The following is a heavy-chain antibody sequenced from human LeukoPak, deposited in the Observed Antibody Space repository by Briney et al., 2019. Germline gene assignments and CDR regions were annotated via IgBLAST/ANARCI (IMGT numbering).Heavy chain of an antibody. J-gene: IGHJ4*02. CDR1: GFTFSSYA. D-gene: IGHD3-10*01. V-gene: IGHV3-30-3*01. Sequence: GGSLRLSCAASGFTFSSYAMHWVRQAPGKGLEWVAVISYDGSNKYYADSVKGRFTISRDNSKNTPYLQMSSLRAEDTAVYYCARGCFGYWGQGTLVTVSS. CDR3: ARGCFGY. CDR2: ISYDGSNK.